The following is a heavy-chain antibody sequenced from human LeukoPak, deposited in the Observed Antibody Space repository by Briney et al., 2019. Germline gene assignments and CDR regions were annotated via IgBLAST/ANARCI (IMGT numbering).Heavy chain of an antibody. CDR1: GGSISSGSYY. Sequence: SQTLSLTCTVSGGSISSGSYYWRWIRQPAGKGLEWIGRIYTSGSTNYNPSLKSRVTISVDTSKNQFSLKLSSVTAADTAVYYCARVGAGFEYWGQGTLVTVSS. CDR3: ARVGAGFEY. V-gene: IGHV4-61*02. CDR2: IYTSGST. J-gene: IGHJ4*02. D-gene: IGHD4/OR15-4a*01.